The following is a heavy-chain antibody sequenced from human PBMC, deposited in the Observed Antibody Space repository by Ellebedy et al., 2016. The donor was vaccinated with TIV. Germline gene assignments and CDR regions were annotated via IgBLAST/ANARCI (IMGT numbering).Heavy chain of an antibody. CDR2: INPNSGAT. CDR3: ARGQLHYGDYFDY. V-gene: IGHV1-2*02. J-gene: IGHJ4*02. CDR1: GYTFTSYY. Sequence: ASVKVSCKASGYTFTSYYMHWVRQAPGQGLEWMGWINPNSGATNYAQKFQGRVTMTRDTSISTAYMELSRLRSEDTAVYYCARGQLHYGDYFDYWGQGTLVTVSS. D-gene: IGHD4-17*01.